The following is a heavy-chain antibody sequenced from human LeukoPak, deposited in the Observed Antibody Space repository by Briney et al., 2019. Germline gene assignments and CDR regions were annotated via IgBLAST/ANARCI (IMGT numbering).Heavy chain of an antibody. CDR1: GYTFTGYY. D-gene: IGHD6-6*01. V-gene: IGHV1-2*02. Sequence: ASVKVSCKASGYTFTGYYMHWVRQAPGQGLEWMGWINPNSGGTNYAQKFQGRVTMTRDTSISTAYTELSRLRSDDTAVYYCARAMSIAARLQTIFDYWGQGTLVTVSS. CDR2: INPNSGGT. CDR3: ARAMSIAARLQTIFDY. J-gene: IGHJ4*02.